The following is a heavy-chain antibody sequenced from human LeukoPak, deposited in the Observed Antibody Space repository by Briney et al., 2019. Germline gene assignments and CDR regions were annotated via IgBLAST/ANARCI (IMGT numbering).Heavy chain of an antibody. D-gene: IGHD2-2*01. CDR1: GGSFSDYF. Sequence: SETLSLTRAVYGGSFSDYFWGWIRQPPGKGLEWIGEINHSGRTYYNPSLKSRVTISVDTSKNQFSLNLRSVTAADTAVYYCARDVVVVPAAIHYGMDVWGQGTTVTVSS. CDR3: ARDVVVVPAAIHYGMDV. J-gene: IGHJ6*02. V-gene: IGHV4-34*01. CDR2: INHSGRT.